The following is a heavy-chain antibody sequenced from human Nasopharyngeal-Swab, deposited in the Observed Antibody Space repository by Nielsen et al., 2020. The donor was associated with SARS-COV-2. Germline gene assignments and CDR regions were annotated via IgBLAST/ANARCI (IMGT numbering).Heavy chain of an antibody. Sequence: PGKGLEWVAVIWYDGSNKYYADSVKGRFTISRDNSKNTLYLQMNSLRAEDTAVYYCARVQNYCSGGSCSTLDAFDIWGQGTMVTVSS. CDR2: IWYDGSNK. CDR3: ARVQNYCSGGSCSTLDAFDI. V-gene: IGHV3-33*01. D-gene: IGHD2-15*01. J-gene: IGHJ3*02.